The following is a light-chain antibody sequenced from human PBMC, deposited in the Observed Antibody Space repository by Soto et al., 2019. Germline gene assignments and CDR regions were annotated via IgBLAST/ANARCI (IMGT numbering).Light chain of an antibody. Sequence: IPMTQSPSTLSASVGDRVTITCRASQSISSWLAWYQQKPGKAPKLLIYDASSLESGVPSRFSGSGSGTEFTLTISSLQPDDFATYYCQQYNSYSPTFGQGTKEDIK. J-gene: IGKJ1*01. CDR1: QSISSW. CDR2: DAS. CDR3: QQYNSYSPT. V-gene: IGKV1-5*01.